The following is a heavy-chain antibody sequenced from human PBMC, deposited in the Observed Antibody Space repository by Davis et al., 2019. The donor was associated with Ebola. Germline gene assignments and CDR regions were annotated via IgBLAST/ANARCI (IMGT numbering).Heavy chain of an antibody. CDR3: ARRGFYYYDSSGYYYTNYYYGMDV. Sequence: GGSLRLSCAASGFTVSSNYMSWVRQAPGKGLEWVSSISSSSSYIYYADSVKGRFTISRDNAKNSLYLQMNSLRAEDTAVYYCARRGFYYYDSSGYYYTNYYYGMDVWGQGTTVTVSS. CDR1: GFTVSSNY. V-gene: IGHV3-21*01. D-gene: IGHD3-22*01. J-gene: IGHJ6*02. CDR2: ISSSSSYI.